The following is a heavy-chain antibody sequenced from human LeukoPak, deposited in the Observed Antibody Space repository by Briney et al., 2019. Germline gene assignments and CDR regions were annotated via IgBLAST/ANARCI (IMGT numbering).Heavy chain of an antibody. CDR1: GFSFSNYY. V-gene: IGHV3-74*01. CDR2: IRGDGGDI. D-gene: IGHD3-16*01. J-gene: IGHJ4*02. CDR3: SRGVVSAWGNDY. Sequence: GGSLRPSCAASGFSFSNYYVHWVRQAPGKGLMWVSRIRGDGGDISFADSVQGRFTISRDNAINTLYLQMNSLRTEDTAVYYCSRGVVSAWGNDYWGQGTLVTVSS.